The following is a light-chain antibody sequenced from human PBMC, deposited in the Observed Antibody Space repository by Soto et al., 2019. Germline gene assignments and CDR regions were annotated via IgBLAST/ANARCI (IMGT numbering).Light chain of an antibody. CDR3: QQYGGSPRT. J-gene: IGKJ1*01. CDR2: GSS. V-gene: IGKV3-20*01. CDR1: QSVSNSY. Sequence: EMVLTQSPGTLSLSPGERATLSSSASQSVSNSYLAWYQQKPGQAPRLLIYGSSSRATGIPDRFSGSGSGTDFTLTISRLQPEDFAVYYCQQYGGSPRTFGQGTKVEIK.